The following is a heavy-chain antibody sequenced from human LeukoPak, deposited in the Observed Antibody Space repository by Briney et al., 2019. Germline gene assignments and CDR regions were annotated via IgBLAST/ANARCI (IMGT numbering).Heavy chain of an antibody. Sequence: ASVKVSCKASGYTFTSYDINWVRQATGQGLEWMGWMNPNSGNTGYAQKFQGRVTITRNTSISTAYMELSSLRSDDQAWYFCSGDLSHRRNYDNSGYQIVPAFWGQGTLVTVSS. CDR1: GYTFTSYD. J-gene: IGHJ4*02. V-gene: IGHV1-8*03. CDR2: MNPNSGNT. D-gene: IGHD3-22*01. CDR3: SGDLSHRRNYDNSGYQIVPAF.